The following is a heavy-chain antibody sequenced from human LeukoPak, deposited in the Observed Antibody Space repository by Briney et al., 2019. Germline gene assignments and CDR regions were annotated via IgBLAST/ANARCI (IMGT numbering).Heavy chain of an antibody. V-gene: IGHV4-59*01. CDR1: GGSISSYY. Sequence: SETLSLTCTVSGGSISSYYWSWIRQPPGKGLEWIGYIYYSGSTNYNPSLKSRVTISVDTSKNQFSLKLSSLTAADAAVYYCASVNYDILTCYYFDYWGQGTLVTVSS. D-gene: IGHD3-9*01. CDR2: IYYSGST. CDR3: ASVNYDILTCYYFDY. J-gene: IGHJ4*02.